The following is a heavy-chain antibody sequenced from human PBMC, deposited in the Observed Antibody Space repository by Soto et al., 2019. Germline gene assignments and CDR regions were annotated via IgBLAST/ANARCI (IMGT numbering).Heavy chain of an antibody. D-gene: IGHD6-13*01. Sequence: EVQLVQSGAEVKKPGESLKISCKGSGYSFTTYRIGWIRQMPGKGLEWMGIIYPGDSENRYSPSFQGQVTISADKSNTTAYLQWSGLKASDTSMYYCARQRIEAAFDAFDIWGQGTMVTVSS. J-gene: IGHJ3*02. CDR1: GYSFTTYR. CDR2: IYPGDSEN. V-gene: IGHV5-51*01. CDR3: ARQRIEAAFDAFDI.